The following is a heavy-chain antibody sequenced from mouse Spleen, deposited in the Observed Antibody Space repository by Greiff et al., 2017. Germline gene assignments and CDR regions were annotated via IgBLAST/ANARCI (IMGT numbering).Heavy chain of an antibody. CDR2: ISSGGGST. CDR1: GFAFSSYD. V-gene: IGHV5-12-1*01. CDR3: ARTRFDGSYGAY. J-gene: IGHJ3*01. D-gene: IGHD1-1*02. Sequence: EVKLVESGGGLVKPGGSLKLSCAASGFAFSSYDMSWVRQTPEKRLEWVAYISSGGGSTYYPDTVKGRFTISRDNAKNTLYLQMSSLKSEDSAVYYCARTRFDGSYGAYWGQGTLVTVSA.